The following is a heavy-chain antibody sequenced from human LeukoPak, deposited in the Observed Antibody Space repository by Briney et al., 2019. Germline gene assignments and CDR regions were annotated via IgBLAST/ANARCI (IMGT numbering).Heavy chain of an antibody. CDR1: GFTFSDYY. D-gene: IGHD6-13*01. CDR2: ISSSGSTI. Sequence: GGSLRLSCAASGFTFSDYYMSWIRQAPGKGLEWVSYISSSGSTIYYADSVKGRFTISRDNAKNSLYLQMNSLRAEDTAVYYCARVAQYSSSWYNPYYYMDVWGKGTTVTISS. J-gene: IGHJ6*03. V-gene: IGHV3-11*01. CDR3: ARVAQYSSSWYNPYYYMDV.